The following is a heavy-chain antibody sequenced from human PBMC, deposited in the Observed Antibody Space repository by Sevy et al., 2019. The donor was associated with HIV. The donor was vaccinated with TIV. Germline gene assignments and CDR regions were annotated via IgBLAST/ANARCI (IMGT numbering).Heavy chain of an antibody. V-gene: IGHV4-31*03. CDR2: IYYSGST. CDR1: GGSISSGGYY. J-gene: IGHJ4*02. CDR3: AAGTQGAAYFDY. Sequence: SEILSLTCTVSGGSISSGGYYWSWIRQHPGKGLEWIGYIYYSGSTYYNPSLKSRVTISVDTSKNQFSLTLSSVTAADTAVYYCAAGTQGAAYFDYWGQGTLVTVSS. D-gene: IGHD1-26*01.